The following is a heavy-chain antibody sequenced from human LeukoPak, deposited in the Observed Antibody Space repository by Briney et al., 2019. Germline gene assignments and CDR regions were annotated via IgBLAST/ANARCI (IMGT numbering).Heavy chain of an antibody. CDR2: ISSSGSTI. CDR3: ARDHDSGSYYAYFDY. CDR1: GFTFSSFS. D-gene: IGHD1-26*01. V-gene: IGHV3-48*04. Sequence: GGSLRLSCAASGFTFSSFSMNWVRQAPGRGLEWVSYISSSGSTIYYADSVKGRFTISRDNAKNSLYLQMNSLRAEDTAVYYCARDHDSGSYYAYFDYWGQGTLVTVSS. J-gene: IGHJ4*02.